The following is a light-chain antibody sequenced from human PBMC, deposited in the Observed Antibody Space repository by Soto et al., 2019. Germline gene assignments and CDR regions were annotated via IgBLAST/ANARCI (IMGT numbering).Light chain of an antibody. CDR2: DAS. Sequence: EIVMTQSPATVSVSPGERATLSCEASQSVGGHLAWYQQKPGQAPRLLIYDASIRATGIPARFSGSGSGTEFTLTINSLQSEDFGVYYCQQYDAWWTFGQGNKVEIK. V-gene: IGKV3-15*01. J-gene: IGKJ1*01. CDR1: QSVGGH. CDR3: QQYDAWWT.